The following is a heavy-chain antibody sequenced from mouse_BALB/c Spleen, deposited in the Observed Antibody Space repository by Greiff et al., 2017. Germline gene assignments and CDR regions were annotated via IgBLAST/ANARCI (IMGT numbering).Heavy chain of an antibody. CDR2: ISYDGSN. CDR1: GYSITSGYY. CDR3: ARPFITTAPAWFAY. D-gene: IGHD1-2*01. V-gene: IGHV3-6*02. J-gene: IGHJ3*01. Sequence: EVKLQESGPGLVKPSQSLSLTCSVTGYSITSGYYWNWIRQFPGNKLEWMGYISYDGSNNYNPSLKNRISITRDTSKNQFFLKLNSVTTEDTATYYCARPFITTAPAWFAYWGQGTLVTVSA.